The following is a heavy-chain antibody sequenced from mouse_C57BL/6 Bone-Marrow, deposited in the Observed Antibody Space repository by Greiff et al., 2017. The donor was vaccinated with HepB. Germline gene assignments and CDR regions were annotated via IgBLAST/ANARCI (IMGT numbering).Heavy chain of an antibody. CDR1: GFTFSNYW. CDR2: IRLKSDNYAT. Sequence: EVMLVESGGGLVQPGGSMKLSCVASGFTFSNYWMNWVRQSPEKGLEWVAQIRLKSDNYATHYAESVKGRFTISRDDSKSSVYLQMNNLRAEDTGIYYCTDYYGSNPRFAYWGQGTLVTVSA. D-gene: IGHD1-1*01. CDR3: TDYYGSNPRFAY. J-gene: IGHJ3*01. V-gene: IGHV6-3*01.